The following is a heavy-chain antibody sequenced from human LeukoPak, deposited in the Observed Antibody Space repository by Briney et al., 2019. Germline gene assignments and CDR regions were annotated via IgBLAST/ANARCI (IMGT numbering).Heavy chain of an antibody. Sequence: GESLKISFNGYGYSFTGYWIAWVRQMPGKGREWMGIIYPDHSDTRYSPSFQGQVSISAEKSITTAYLQWSSLKASDTALYYCARREYTGSYYYFDYWGQGTLVTVSS. CDR2: IYPDHSDT. CDR1: GYSFTGYW. D-gene: IGHD1-26*01. V-gene: IGHV5-51*01. CDR3: ARREYTGSYYYFDY. J-gene: IGHJ4*02.